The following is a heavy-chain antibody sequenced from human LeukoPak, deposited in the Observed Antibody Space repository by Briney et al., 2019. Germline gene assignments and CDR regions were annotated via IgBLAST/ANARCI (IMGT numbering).Heavy chain of an antibody. Sequence: PSETLSLTCAVYGGSFSGYYWSWICQPPGKGLEWMGEINHSGSTNYNPSLKSRVTISVDTSKNQFSLKLSSVTAADTAVYYCARGPQIVVVPAAISYYFDYWGQGTLVTVSS. CDR1: GGSFSGYY. CDR3: ARGPQIVVVPAAISYYFDY. V-gene: IGHV4-34*01. D-gene: IGHD2-2*02. J-gene: IGHJ4*02. CDR2: INHSGST.